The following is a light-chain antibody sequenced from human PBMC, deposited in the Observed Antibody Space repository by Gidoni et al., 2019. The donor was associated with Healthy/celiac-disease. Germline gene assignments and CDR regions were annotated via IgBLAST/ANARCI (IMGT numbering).Light chain of an antibody. CDR3: QQYNNWPPWT. CDR1: QSVSSN. CDR2: GAS. Sequence: EIFMTQSPATLSVSPGERATLSCRASQSVSSNLAWYQQKPGQAPRLLIYGASTRATGIPARVSGSGSGTEFTLTISSLQSEDFAVYYCQQYNNWPPWTFGQGTKVEIK. J-gene: IGKJ1*01. V-gene: IGKV3-15*01.